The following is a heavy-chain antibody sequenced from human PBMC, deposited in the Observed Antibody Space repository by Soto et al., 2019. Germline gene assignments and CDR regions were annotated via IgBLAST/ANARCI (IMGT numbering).Heavy chain of an antibody. V-gene: IGHV4-39*01. D-gene: IGHD2-15*01. Sequence: PSETLSLTGTVSGGSIISSSYCWGWIRQPPGKGLEWIGSIYYSGITYYNPSLKIRFTISVDTSKNQFSLKLSSVTAADTAVYYCAKIVVVVAATGALWYYGMDVWGQGTTVTVSS. J-gene: IGHJ6*02. CDR3: AKIVVVVAATGALWYYGMDV. CDR1: GGSIISSSYC. CDR2: IYYSGIT.